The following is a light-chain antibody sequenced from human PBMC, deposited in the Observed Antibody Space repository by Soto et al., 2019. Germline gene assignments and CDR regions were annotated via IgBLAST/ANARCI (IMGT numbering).Light chain of an antibody. CDR1: SSNIGSNY. CDR3: AAWDDIVSGLV. V-gene: IGLV1-47*01. CDR2: RAE. Sequence: QSVLTQSPSASGTPGQTVTISCSGRSSNIGSNYVYWYHQLPGTAPRLVMYRAEQRPSGVSDRFSGSKSGTSASLAISGLRSEDEGDYYCAAWDDIVSGLVFGGGTKVTVL. J-gene: IGLJ2*01.